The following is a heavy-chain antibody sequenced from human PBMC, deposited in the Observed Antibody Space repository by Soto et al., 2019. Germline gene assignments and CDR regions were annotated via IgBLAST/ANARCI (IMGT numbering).Heavy chain of an antibody. CDR3: ARDQDDSSGYDAFDI. CDR2: INWNGGST. D-gene: IGHD3-22*01. Sequence: PGGSLRLSCAASGFTFDDYGMSWVRQAPGKGLEWVSGINWNGGSTGYADSVKGRFTISRDNAKNSLYLQMNSLGAEDTALYYCARDQDDSSGYDAFDIWGQGTMVTVSS. CDR1: GFTFDDYG. J-gene: IGHJ3*02. V-gene: IGHV3-20*04.